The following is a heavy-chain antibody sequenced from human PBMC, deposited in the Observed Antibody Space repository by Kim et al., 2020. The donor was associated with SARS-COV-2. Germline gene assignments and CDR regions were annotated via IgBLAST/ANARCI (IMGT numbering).Heavy chain of an antibody. D-gene: IGHD4-17*01. CDR1: GYIFSTYG. V-gene: IGHV1-18*04. J-gene: IGHJ4*02. Sequence: ASVKFSCKASGYIFSTYGFSWVRQAPGQGLEWLGWISARDGNTKYAQKVQGRVTMTTDTSTNTAYMELWSLRSDDTAMYYCARGAYGDVSFDYWGQGTLVTVSS. CDR3: ARGAYGDVSFDY. CDR2: ISARDGNT.